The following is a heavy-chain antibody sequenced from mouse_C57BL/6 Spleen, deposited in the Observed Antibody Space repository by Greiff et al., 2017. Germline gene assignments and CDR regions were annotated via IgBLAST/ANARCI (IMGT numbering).Heavy chain of an antibody. CDR1: GYTFTSYN. D-gene: IGHD1-1*01. V-gene: IGHV1-12*01. CDR2: IYPGNGDT. Sequence: QSGAELVRPGASVKMSCKASGYTFTSYNMHWVKQTPRQGLEWIGAIYPGNGDTSYNQKFKGKATLTVDKSSSTAYMQLSSLTSEDSAVYFCARGKDYYGSSYEKGFAYWGQGTLVTVSA. J-gene: IGHJ3*01. CDR3: ARGKDYYGSSYEKGFAY.